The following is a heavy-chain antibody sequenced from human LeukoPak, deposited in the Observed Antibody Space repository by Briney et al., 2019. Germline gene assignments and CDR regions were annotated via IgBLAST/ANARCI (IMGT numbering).Heavy chain of an antibody. CDR3: ARDNGFVRGYAFDI. J-gene: IGHJ3*02. CDR1: GFTFSSYA. CDR2: ISSNGGST. V-gene: IGHV3-64*04. D-gene: IGHD2-8*01. Sequence: PGGSLRLSCSASGFTFSSYAMHWVRQAPGKGLEYVSAISSNGGSTYYADSVKGRFTISRDNSKNTLYLQMNSLRAEDTAVYYCARDNGFVRGYAFDIWGQGTMVTVSS.